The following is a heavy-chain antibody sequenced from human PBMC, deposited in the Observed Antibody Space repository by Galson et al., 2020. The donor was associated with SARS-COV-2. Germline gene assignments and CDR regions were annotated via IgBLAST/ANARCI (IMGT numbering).Heavy chain of an antibody. CDR3: ARGASYYDFWSGYPPRYYGMDV. Sequence: ASVKVSCKASGYTFTSYGISWVRQAPGQGLEWMGWTSAYNGNTNYAQKLQGRVTLTTDTSTSTAYMELRSLGSDDTAVYYCARGASYYDFWSGYPPRYYGMDVWGQGTTVTVSS. J-gene: IGHJ6*02. D-gene: IGHD3-3*01. V-gene: IGHV1-18*04. CDR2: TSAYNGNT. CDR1: GYTFTSYG.